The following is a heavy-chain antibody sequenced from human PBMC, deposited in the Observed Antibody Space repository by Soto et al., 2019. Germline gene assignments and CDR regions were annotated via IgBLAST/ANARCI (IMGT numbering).Heavy chain of an antibody. CDR1: GFTFSSYA. V-gene: IGHV3-30-3*01. D-gene: IGHD5-18*01. CDR3: ARDGPDTAMVGYYYYYGMDV. CDR2: ISYDGSNK. Sequence: PGGSLRLSCAASGFTFSSYAMHWVRQAPGKGLEWVAVISYDGSNKYYADSVKGRFTISRDNSKNTLYLQMNSLRAEDTAVYYCARDGPDTAMVGYYYYYGMDVWGQGTTVTVS. J-gene: IGHJ6*02.